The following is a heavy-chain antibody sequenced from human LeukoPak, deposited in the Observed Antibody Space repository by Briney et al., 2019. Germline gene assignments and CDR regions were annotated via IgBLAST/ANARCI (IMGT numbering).Heavy chain of an antibody. CDR1: GFTFSTYS. V-gene: IGHV3-48*02. CDR2: ISTDSGNI. Sequence: GGSLRLSCAASGFTFSTYSMNWVRQAPGKGLEWISYISTDSGNIYYADSVKGRFTISRDNAKNSLFLHMNSLRDEDTAVYYRARDKDWAFDYWGQGTLVTVSS. D-gene: IGHD3-9*01. J-gene: IGHJ4*02. CDR3: ARDKDWAFDY.